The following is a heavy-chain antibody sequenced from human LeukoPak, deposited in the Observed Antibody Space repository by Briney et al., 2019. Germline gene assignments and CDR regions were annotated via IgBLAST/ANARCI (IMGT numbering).Heavy chain of an antibody. V-gene: IGHV3-74*01. J-gene: IGHJ3*02. D-gene: IGHD1-1*01. CDR3: APGNDLAFEI. CDR2: LNSGGSST. CDR1: GFTFSSYW. Sequence: PGGSLRLSCAASGFTFSSYWMHWVRQAPGKGLVWVSCLNSGGSSTRYADSVRGRFTISRDNAKNTLSLQMNSLRAEDTAVYYCAPGNDLAFEIWGQGTMVTVSS.